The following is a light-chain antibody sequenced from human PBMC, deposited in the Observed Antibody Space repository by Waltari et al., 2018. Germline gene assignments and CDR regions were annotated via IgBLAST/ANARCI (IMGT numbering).Light chain of an antibody. Sequence: QSSLTQPASVSGSPGQSVTISCTGARRDISGYDIVPWYQQHPGNAPKLIICDVSKRPSGVSDRFSGSKSGDTASLTISGLQFEDEADYYCCSYAGNYIWVFGGGTRLTVL. CDR3: CSYAGNYIWV. CDR1: RRDISGYDI. J-gene: IGLJ3*02. CDR2: DVS. V-gene: IGLV2-23*02.